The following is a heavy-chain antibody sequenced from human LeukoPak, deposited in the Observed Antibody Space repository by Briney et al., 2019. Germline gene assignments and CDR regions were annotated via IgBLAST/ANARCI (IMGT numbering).Heavy chain of an antibody. CDR2: IHSSGNT. D-gene: IGHD3-9*01. CDR3: ARDLEYYDILTGPGYYMDV. CDR1: GASIRSTHW. V-gene: IGHV4-4*02. J-gene: IGHJ6*03. Sequence: SGTLSLTCGVSGASIRSTHWWTWVRQPPGKRLEWVGSIHSSGNTYYSPTLKSRVTISVDTSKNQFSLNLTSVTAADAAVYYCARDLEYYDILTGPGYYMDVWGKGTTVTVSS.